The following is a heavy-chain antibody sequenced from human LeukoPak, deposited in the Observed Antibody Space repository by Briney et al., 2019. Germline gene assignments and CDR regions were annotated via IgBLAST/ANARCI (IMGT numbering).Heavy chain of an antibody. CDR1: GLTFTSSA. D-gene: IGHD4-17*01. V-gene: IGHV1-58*02. CDR2: IVVGSGNT. J-gene: IGHJ4*02. Sequence: SVKVSCKASGLTFTSSAMQWVRQARGQRLEWIGWIVVGSGNTNYAQKFQERVTINRDMSTSTAYMELSSLRSEDTAVYYCAAATTAMEFDYWGQGTLVTVSS. CDR3: AAATTAMEFDY.